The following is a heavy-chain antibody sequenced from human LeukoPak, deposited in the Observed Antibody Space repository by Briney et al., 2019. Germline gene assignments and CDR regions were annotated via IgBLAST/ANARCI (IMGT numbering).Heavy chain of an antibody. CDR3: ARGGRYSSSPRD. D-gene: IGHD6-13*01. Sequence: GASVKVSCKASGGTFSSYAISWVRQAPGQGLEWMGRIIPILGIANYAQKFQGRVTITADKSTSTAYMELSSLRSEDTAVYYCARGGRYSSSPRDWGQGTLVTVSS. J-gene: IGHJ4*02. V-gene: IGHV1-69*04. CDR2: IIPILGIA. CDR1: GGTFSSYA.